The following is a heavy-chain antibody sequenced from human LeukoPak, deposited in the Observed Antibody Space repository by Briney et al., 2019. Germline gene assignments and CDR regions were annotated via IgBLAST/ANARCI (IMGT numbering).Heavy chain of an antibody. V-gene: IGHV3-21*01. J-gene: IGHJ6*03. Sequence: PGGSLRLSCAASGFTFSSYSMNWVRQAPGKGLEWVSSISSSSSYIYYADSVKGRFTISRDNAKNSLYLQMNSLGAEDTAVYYCAREGVTMVRGVIITRTMDVWGKGTTVTVSS. CDR2: ISSSSSYI. CDR1: GFTFSSYS. CDR3: AREGVTMVRGVIITRTMDV. D-gene: IGHD3-10*01.